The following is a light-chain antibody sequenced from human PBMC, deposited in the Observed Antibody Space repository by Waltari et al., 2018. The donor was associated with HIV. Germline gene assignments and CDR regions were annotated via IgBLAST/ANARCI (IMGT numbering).Light chain of an antibody. Sequence: QSVLTQPPSASGTPGQRVTISCSGSSSNIGSNTVNWYQQLPGTAPKLLIYSTNERTSGVPDRFSGSKSGTSASLAISGLQSEDEADYYCAAWDDSLNGPWVFGGGTKLTVL. V-gene: IGLV1-44*01. J-gene: IGLJ3*02. CDR1: SSNIGSNT. CDR3: AAWDDSLNGPWV. CDR2: STN.